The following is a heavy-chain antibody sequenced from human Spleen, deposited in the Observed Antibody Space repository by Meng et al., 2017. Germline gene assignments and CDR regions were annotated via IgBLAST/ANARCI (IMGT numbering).Heavy chain of an antibody. CDR2: IFDSGSA. V-gene: IGHV4-59*01. D-gene: IGHD3-10*01. CDR1: GGSIINSY. J-gene: IGHJ6*02. Sequence: SETLSLTCTVSGGSIINSYWSWSRQPPGKGLEWIGYIFDSGSAHYNPSLKSRVTISVDMSKNQFSLRLTSVTAADTAVYYCARPPFGDGTYGMDVWGQGTTVTVSS. CDR3: ARPPFGDGTYGMDV.